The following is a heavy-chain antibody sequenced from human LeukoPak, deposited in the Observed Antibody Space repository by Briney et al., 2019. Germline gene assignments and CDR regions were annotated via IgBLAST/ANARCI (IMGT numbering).Heavy chain of an antibody. V-gene: IGHV3-30*04. CDR2: ISYDGSNK. D-gene: IGHD2-2*01. J-gene: IGHJ1*01. CDR3: AREFREVVPSLGIEPYAEYFQH. CDR1: GFTFSSYA. Sequence: GGSLRLSCAASGFTFSSYAMHWVRQAPGKGLEWVAVISYDGSNKYYADSVKGGFTISRDNSKNTLYLQMNSLRAEDTAVYYCAREFREVVPSLGIEPYAEYFQHWGQGTLVTVSS.